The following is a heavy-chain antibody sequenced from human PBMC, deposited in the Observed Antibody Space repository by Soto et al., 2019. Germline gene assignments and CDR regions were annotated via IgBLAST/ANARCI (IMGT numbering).Heavy chain of an antibody. Sequence: EVQLLESGGGLVQPGGSLRLSCAASGFTFSSYAMSWVRQAPGKGLEWVSAISGSGGSTYYADSVKGRFTISRDNSKNRLELQLNSLRAEDTAVYYWAKSGVWFVVDPFDYWGQGTLVTVSS. J-gene: IGHJ4*02. CDR2: ISGSGGST. D-gene: IGHD2-15*01. V-gene: IGHV3-23*01. CDR1: GFTFSSYA. CDR3: AKSGVWFVVDPFDY.